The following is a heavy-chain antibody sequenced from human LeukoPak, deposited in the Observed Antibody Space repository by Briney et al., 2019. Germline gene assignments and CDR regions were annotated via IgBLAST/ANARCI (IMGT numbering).Heavy chain of an antibody. D-gene: IGHD6-13*01. CDR2: ISSNGGST. V-gene: IGHV3-64D*06. Sequence: PGGSLRLSCSASGFTFSSYAMHWVRRAPGKGLEYVSAISSNGGSTYYADSVKGRFTISRDNSKNTLYLQMSSLRAEGTAVYYCVKVAAAGGHYFDYWGQGTLVTVSS. CDR1: GFTFSSYA. CDR3: VKVAAAGGHYFDY. J-gene: IGHJ4*02.